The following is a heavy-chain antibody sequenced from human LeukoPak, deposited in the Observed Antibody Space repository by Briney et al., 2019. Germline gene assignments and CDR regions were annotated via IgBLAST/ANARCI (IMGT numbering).Heavy chain of an antibody. CDR3: AKDGAWLRFDD. Sequence: GGSLRLSCAASGFTFDNYGMHWVRQAPGKGLEWVAFIRYDASNKYYADSVKGRFTISRDNSKKTLFLQMNSLRAEDTAVYYCAKDGAWLRFDDWGQGILVTVSS. CDR2: IRYDASNK. J-gene: IGHJ4*02. CDR1: GFTFDNYG. V-gene: IGHV3-30*02. D-gene: IGHD5-12*01.